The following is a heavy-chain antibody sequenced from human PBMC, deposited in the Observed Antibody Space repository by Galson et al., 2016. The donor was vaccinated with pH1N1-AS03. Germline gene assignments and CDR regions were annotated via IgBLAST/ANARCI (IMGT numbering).Heavy chain of an antibody. Sequence: PALVKPTQTLTLTCTFSGFSLHPDGQAGAWIRQPPGKDLEWLAFIYWADDQRYSPYLKSRHTITRDTSKNRVVLTMTHMDPVDTATYYCAHSGPPLPNEKHCCGGNCYYYHGMDVWGQGTTVTVSS. CDR3: AHSGPPLPNEKHCCGGNCYYYHGMDV. CDR1: GFSLHPDGQA. D-gene: IGHD2-15*01. CDR2: IYWADDQ. J-gene: IGHJ6*01. V-gene: IGHV2-5*02.